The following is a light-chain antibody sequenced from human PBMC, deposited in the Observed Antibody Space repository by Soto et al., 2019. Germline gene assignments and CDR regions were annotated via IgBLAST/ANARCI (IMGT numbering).Light chain of an antibody. Sequence: EIQMTQSPSSLSASLGDRVTITCQASQDINDYSNWYQQKPGKAPRLLIYGASFLEVGVPSRFSGSGSGTHFTLPISSLQPEDVATYYCQQYDSLPYTFGHGTRLEIK. J-gene: IGKJ2*01. V-gene: IGKV1-33*01. CDR2: GAS. CDR1: QDINDY. CDR3: QQYDSLPYT.